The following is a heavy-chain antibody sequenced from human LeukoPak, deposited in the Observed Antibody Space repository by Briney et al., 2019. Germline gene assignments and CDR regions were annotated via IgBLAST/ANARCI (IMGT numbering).Heavy chain of an antibody. CDR2: IYHSGST. Sequence: SETLSLTCAVSGYSISSGYYWGWIRPPPGKGLEWIGSIYHSGSTYYNPSLKSRVTISVDTSKNQFSLKLSFVTAADTAVYYCARQRYDFWSGPNYFDYWGQGTLVTVSS. J-gene: IGHJ4*02. CDR3: ARQRYDFWSGPNYFDY. D-gene: IGHD3-3*01. CDR1: GYSISSGYY. V-gene: IGHV4-38-2*01.